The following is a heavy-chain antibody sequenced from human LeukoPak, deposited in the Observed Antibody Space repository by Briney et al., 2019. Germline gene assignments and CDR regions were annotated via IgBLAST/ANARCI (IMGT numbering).Heavy chain of an antibody. CDR2: IKSDGSST. Sequence: GGSLRLSCAASGFTFSSYWMHWVRQAPGKGLVWVSRIKSDGSSTTYADSVKGRFTISRDNAENTLYLQMNSLRAEDTAVYYCARDRVLDYWGQGTLVTVSS. V-gene: IGHV3-74*01. D-gene: IGHD3-3*01. J-gene: IGHJ4*02. CDR1: GFTFSSYW. CDR3: ARDRVLDY.